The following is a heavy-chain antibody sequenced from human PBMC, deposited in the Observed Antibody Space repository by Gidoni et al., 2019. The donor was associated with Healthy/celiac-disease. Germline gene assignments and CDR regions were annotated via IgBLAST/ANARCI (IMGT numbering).Heavy chain of an antibody. J-gene: IGHJ4*02. Sequence: QVQLQQWGAGLLKPSETLSLTCAVYGGSFSGYYWSWIRQPPGKGLEWIGEINHSGSTNYNPSRKSRVTISVDTSKNQFSLKLSSVTAADTAVYYCASRNYYDSSGHSDYWGQGTLVTVSS. V-gene: IGHV4-34*01. CDR3: ASRNYYDSSGHSDY. D-gene: IGHD3-22*01. CDR2: INHSGST. CDR1: GGSFSGYY.